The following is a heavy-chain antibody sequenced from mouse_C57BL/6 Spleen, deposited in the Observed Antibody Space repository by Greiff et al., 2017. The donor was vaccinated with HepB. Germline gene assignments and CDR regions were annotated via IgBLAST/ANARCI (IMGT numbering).Heavy chain of an antibody. V-gene: IGHV1-7*01. CDR2: INPSSGYT. D-gene: IGHD1-1*01. CDR1: GYTFTSYW. CDR3: ARTVQGYFDV. J-gene: IGHJ1*03. Sequence: VQGVESGAELAKPGASVKLSCKASGYTFTSYWMHWVKQRPGQGLEWIGYINPSSGYTKYNQKFKDKATLTADKSSSTAYMQLSSLTYEDSAVYYCARTVQGYFDVWGTGTTVTVSS.